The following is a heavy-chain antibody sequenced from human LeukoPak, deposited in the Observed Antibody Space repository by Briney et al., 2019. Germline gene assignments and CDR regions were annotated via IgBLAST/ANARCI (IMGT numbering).Heavy chain of an antibody. Sequence: PSETLSLTCTVSGGPITSDIFYWNWIRQHPGKGLEWIGSIHNSRGTSYNPSLESRLTISVDTSENQFFLKMSYVTAADTAMYYCGKVGGNSNSWGQGALVTVSS. V-gene: IGHV4-31*03. CDR3: GKVGGNSNS. CDR2: IHNSRGT. CDR1: GGPITSDIFY. J-gene: IGHJ4*02. D-gene: IGHD4-23*01.